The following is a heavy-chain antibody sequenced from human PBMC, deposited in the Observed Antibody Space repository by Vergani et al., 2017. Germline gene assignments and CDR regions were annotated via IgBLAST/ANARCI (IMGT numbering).Heavy chain of an antibody. Sequence: EVQLLESGGNLVQPGGSLRLSCAASGFTFTNFAMTWVRQAPGEGVEWVSGISGSGGFTYYADSVKARFTISRDNTKNTMFLQMNNLRAEDTAVYYCAKDNVPGYYDSSGYLDYWGQGTLVTVSS. V-gene: IGHV3-23*01. D-gene: IGHD3-22*01. CDR3: AKDNVPGYYDSSGYLDY. CDR2: ISGSGGFT. J-gene: IGHJ4*01. CDR1: GFTFTNFA.